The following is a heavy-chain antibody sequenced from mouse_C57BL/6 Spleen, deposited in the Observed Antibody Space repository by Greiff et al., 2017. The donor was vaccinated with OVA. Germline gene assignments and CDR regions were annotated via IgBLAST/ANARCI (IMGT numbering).Heavy chain of an antibody. D-gene: IGHD1-1*01. Sequence: QVQLQQSGAELMKPGASVKLSCKATGYTFTGYWIEWVKQRPGHGLEWIGEILPGSGSTNYNEKFKGKATFTADTSSNTAYMQLSSLTTEDSAIYYCARLPPYYGSSYWYFDVWGTGTTVTVSS. V-gene: IGHV1-9*01. CDR3: ARLPPYYGSSYWYFDV. CDR2: ILPGSGST. J-gene: IGHJ1*03. CDR1: GYTFTGYW.